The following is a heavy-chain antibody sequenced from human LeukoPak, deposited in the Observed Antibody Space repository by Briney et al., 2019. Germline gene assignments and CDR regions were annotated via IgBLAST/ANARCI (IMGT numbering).Heavy chain of an antibody. V-gene: IGHV3-33*01. D-gene: IGHD2-8*02. CDR1: GFIFSYYG. J-gene: IGHJ4*02. CDR3: ARHNHDWGWDF. Sequence: GRSLRLSCAASGFIFSYYGMHWVRQAPGKGLEWLAVIWPDGTIQYYADPVKGRFTISRDNSKNKLYLQLTGLRADDSAVYYCARHNHDWGWDFWGQGAQVTVSS. CDR2: IWPDGTIQ.